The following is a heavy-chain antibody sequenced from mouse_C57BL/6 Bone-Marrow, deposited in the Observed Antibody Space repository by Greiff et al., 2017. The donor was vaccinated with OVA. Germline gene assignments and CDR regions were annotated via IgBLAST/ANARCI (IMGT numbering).Heavy chain of an antibody. CDR2: ISYSGST. J-gene: IGHJ2*01. V-gene: IGHV3-8*01. CDR1: GYSITSDY. CDR3: ARRKTMITTGYYFDY. D-gene: IGHD2-4*01. Sequence: VQLKQSGPGLAKPSQTLSLTCSVTGYSITSDYWNWIRKFPGNKLEYMGYISYSGSTYYNPSLKSRISITRDTSKNQDDLQLNSVTTEDTATYYCARRKTMITTGYYFDYWGQGTTLTVSS.